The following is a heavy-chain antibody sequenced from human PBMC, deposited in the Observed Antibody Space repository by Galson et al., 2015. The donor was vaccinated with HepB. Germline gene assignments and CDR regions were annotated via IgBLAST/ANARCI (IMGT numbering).Heavy chain of an antibody. CDR3: ARGRTPYYGDYFDC. CDR1: GFTVSSNY. Sequence: SLRLSCAASGFTVSSNYMSWVRQAPGKGLEWVSVIYTGGDTFYADSVKGRFTISRDNSKNTLYLQMNSLRAEDTALYYCARGRTPYYGDYFDCWGQGTLVTVSS. D-gene: IGHD4-17*01. CDR2: IYTGGDT. V-gene: IGHV3-53*01. J-gene: IGHJ4*02.